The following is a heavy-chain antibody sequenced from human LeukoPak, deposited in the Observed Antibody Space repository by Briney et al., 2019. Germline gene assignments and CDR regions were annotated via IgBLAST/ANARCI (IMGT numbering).Heavy chain of an antibody. J-gene: IGHJ5*02. CDR2: IWYDGSNK. Sequence: GGSLRLSCAASGFTFSSYGMHWVRQAPGKGLEWVAVIWYDGSNKYYADSVKGRFTISRDNSKNPLYLQMNSLRAEDTAVYYCARDPAEYQLPRSWFDPWGQGTLVTVSS. D-gene: IGHD2-2*01. CDR1: GFTFSSYG. CDR3: ARDPAEYQLPRSWFDP. V-gene: IGHV3-33*01.